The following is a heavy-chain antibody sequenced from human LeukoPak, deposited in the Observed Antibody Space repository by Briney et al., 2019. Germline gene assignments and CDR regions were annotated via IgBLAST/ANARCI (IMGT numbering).Heavy chain of an antibody. CDR1: GFTVSSNY. CDR3: ARERDDILTGYYYDY. Sequence: GGSLRLSCAASGFTVSSNYMSWVRQAPGKGREWVSVIYSGGSTYYADSVKGRFTISRDNSKNTLYLQMNSLRAEDTAVYYCARERDDILTGYYYDYWGQGTLVTVSS. CDR2: IYSGGST. D-gene: IGHD3-9*01. V-gene: IGHV3-66*01. J-gene: IGHJ4*02.